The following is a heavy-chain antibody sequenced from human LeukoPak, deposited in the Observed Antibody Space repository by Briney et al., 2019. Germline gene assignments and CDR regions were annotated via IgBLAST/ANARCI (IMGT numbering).Heavy chain of an antibody. Sequence: PGGSLRLSCAASGFTFSSDGMHWVRQAPGKGLEWGAVIWYDGSNKYYADSVKGRFTISRDNSKNTLYLQMNSLRAEDTAVYYCARDNDILTGYPDYWGQGTLVTVSS. CDR3: ARDNDILTGYPDY. J-gene: IGHJ4*02. CDR1: GFTFSSDG. V-gene: IGHV3-33*01. CDR2: IWYDGSNK. D-gene: IGHD3-9*01.